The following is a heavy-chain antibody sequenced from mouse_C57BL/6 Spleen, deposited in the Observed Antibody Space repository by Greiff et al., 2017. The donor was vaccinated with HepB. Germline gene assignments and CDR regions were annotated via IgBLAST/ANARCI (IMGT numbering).Heavy chain of an antibody. CDR1: GYAFTNYL. D-gene: IGHD1-1*01. V-gene: IGHV1-54*01. CDR3: ARGNLLYYYGSSYNAMDY. CDR2: INPGSGGT. J-gene: IGHJ4*01. Sequence: VQLQQSGAELVRPGTSVKVSCKASGYAFTNYLIEWVKQRPGQGLEWIGVINPGSGGTNYNEKFKGKATLTADKSSSTAYMQLSSLTSEDSAVYFCARGNLLYYYGSSYNAMDYWGQGTSVTVSS.